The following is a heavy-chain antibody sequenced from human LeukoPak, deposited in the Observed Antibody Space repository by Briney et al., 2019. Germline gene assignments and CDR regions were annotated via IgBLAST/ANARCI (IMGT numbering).Heavy chain of an antibody. V-gene: IGHV1-46*01. D-gene: IGHD6-6*01. CDR3: ARDPEIAARPVNYQYYGMDV. J-gene: IGHJ6*02. Sequence: ASVKVSCKASGYTFTTYYIHWVRQAPGQGLEWMGIINSSGGSTSYAQKFQGRVTMTRDTSTSTVYMELSSLRSEDTAVYYCARDPEIAARPVNYQYYGMDVWGQGTTVTVS. CDR2: INSSGGST. CDR1: GYTFTTYY.